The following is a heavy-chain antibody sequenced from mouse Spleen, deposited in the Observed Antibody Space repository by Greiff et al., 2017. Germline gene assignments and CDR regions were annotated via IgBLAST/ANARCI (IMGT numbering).Heavy chain of an antibody. D-gene: IGHD1-1*02. V-gene: IGHV5-17*01. CDR3: ARPDGSPPWFAY. CDR2: ISSGSSTI. Sequence: EVKLMESGGGLVKPGGSLKLSCAASGFTFSDYGMHWVRQAPEKGLEWVAYISSGSSTIYYADTVKGRFTISRDNAKNTLFLQMTSLRSEDTAMYYCARPDGSPPWFAYWGQGTLVTVSA. J-gene: IGHJ3*01. CDR1: GFTFSDYG.